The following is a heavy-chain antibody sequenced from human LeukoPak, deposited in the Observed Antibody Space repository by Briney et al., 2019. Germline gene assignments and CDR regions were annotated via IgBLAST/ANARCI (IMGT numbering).Heavy chain of an antibody. J-gene: IGHJ3*02. Sequence: GESLKISCKGSGYSFTSYWIGWVRQMPGKGLEWMGIIYPGDSDTRYSPSFQGQVTISADKSISTAYLQWSSLKASDTAMYSCARLYYYGSGSSDAFDIWGQGTMVTVSS. CDR1: GYSFTSYW. CDR3: ARLYYYGSGSSDAFDI. V-gene: IGHV5-51*01. D-gene: IGHD3-10*01. CDR2: IYPGDSDT.